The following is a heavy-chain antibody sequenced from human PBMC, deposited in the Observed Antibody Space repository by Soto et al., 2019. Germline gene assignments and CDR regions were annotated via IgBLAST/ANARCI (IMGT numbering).Heavy chain of an antibody. CDR2: FRPDGGST. CDR3: ASYAHGNKSWAIQYLDN. J-gene: IGHJ4*02. D-gene: IGHD4-4*01. Sequence: QVQLVQSGAEVKTPGASVKISCKASGYIFTNYYMHWVRQAPGQGLEWMGIFRPDGGSTTYAQRFQGRISLTRDTPTSRAHLEPSTPRSAATAVYYCASYAHGNKSWAIQYLDNWGQGTLVTVSS. CDR1: GYIFTNYY. V-gene: IGHV1-46*01.